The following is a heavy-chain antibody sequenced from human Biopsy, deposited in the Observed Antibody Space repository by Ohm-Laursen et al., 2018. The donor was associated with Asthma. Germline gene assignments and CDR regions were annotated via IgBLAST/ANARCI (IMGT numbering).Heavy chain of an antibody. V-gene: IGHV1-18*01. CDR1: GYTINSAG. D-gene: IGHD3-10*01. Sequence: SSVTVSCKTSGYTINSAGITWVRQAPGQGLEWMGWISVYNGNTKVAQKLQDRVTMITDTSTSTAYMELRSLRSDDTAVYFCARAVDYSHYYGIDVWGQGTTVTVS. CDR2: ISVYNGNT. CDR3: ARAVDYSHYYGIDV. J-gene: IGHJ6*02.